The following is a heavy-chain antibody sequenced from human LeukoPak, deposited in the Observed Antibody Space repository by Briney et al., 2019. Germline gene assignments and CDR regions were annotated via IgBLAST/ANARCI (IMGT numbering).Heavy chain of an antibody. J-gene: IGHJ4*02. Sequence: GGSLRLSCTASGFTFSSYAMSWVRQAPGKGLERVSAMNGSGGSRYYADSVKGRFTISRDNSKNTLYLQMNSLRAEDTAVYYCAKVGFGSGHSGYDYSDDWGQGTLVTVSS. CDR2: MNGSGGSR. CDR1: GFTFSSYA. V-gene: IGHV3-23*01. D-gene: IGHD5-12*01. CDR3: AKVGFGSGHSGYDYSDD.